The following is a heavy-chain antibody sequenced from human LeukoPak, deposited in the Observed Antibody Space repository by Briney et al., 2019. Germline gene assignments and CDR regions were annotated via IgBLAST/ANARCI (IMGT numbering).Heavy chain of an antibody. CDR3: ARDHYEYGGNLNWFDP. V-gene: IGHV1-69*04. CDR2: IIPILGIA. J-gene: IGHJ5*02. Sequence: SVKVSCKASGGTFSSYAISWVRQAPGQGLEWMGRIIPILGIANYAQKFQGRVTITADKSTSTAYMELSSLRSEDTAVYYCARDHYEYGGNLNWFDPWGQGTLVTVSS. CDR1: GGTFSSYA. D-gene: IGHD4-23*01.